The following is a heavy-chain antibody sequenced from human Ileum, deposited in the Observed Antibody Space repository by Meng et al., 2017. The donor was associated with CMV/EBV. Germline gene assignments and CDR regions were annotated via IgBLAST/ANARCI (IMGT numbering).Heavy chain of an antibody. CDR3: AMSIVGGYAFDV. D-gene: IGHD1-26*01. CDR2: LIPICGTA. CDR1: GGTLRSYV. Sequence: KASGGTLRSYVISWVRQAPGQGLEWMGGLIPICGTAYYAHNFQGRVTITTDESTNTAYMELSSLRSEDTAIYYCAMSIVGGYAFDVWGQGTMVTVSS. J-gene: IGHJ3*01. V-gene: IGHV1-69*05.